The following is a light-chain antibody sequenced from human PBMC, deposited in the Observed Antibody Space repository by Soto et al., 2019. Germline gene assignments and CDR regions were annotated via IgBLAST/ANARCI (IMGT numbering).Light chain of an antibody. V-gene: IGLV2-23*01. CDR1: SSDVGSYNL. J-gene: IGLJ2*01. CDR3: CSYAGSNVV. CDR2: EGS. Sequence: QSALTQPASVSGSPGQSITISCTGTSSDVGSYNLVSWYQQHPGKAPKLMIYEGSTRPSGVSNRFSGSKSGNTASLTISGLQAEDEADYYCCSYAGSNVVFGGGTKVTVL.